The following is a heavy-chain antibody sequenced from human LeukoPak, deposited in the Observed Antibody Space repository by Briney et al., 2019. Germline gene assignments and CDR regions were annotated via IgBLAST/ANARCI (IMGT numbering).Heavy chain of an antibody. CDR1: GASTSTKSYY. CDR2: IYYNGNT. J-gene: IGHJ4*02. V-gene: IGHV4-39*01. D-gene: IGHD4-17*01. CDR3: ARCLPYGDYFDY. Sequence: PSETLSLTCTVSGASTSTKSYYWGWIRQSPGKGLEWIGSIYYNGNTYYNPSLKSRVTISVDTSKNLFSLNMTSVTAADRAVYYCARCLPYGDYFDYWGRGTLVPVSS.